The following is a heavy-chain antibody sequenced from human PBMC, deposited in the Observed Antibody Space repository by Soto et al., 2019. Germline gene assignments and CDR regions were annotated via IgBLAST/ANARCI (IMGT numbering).Heavy chain of an antibody. CDR3: VRGHRRFWSTANWCPP. CDR1: GGSYSGSH. J-gene: IGHJ5*02. V-gene: IGHV4-34*01. Sequence: SESPYLTSSISGGSYSGSHWRWVRQAPRQGLEWIGEITLGGSTNYSPSLKSRVSISVDEGKKQFALEMTSVTAADTAVYYCVRGHRRFWSTANWCPPWGQ. CDR2: ITLGGST. D-gene: IGHD2-8*01.